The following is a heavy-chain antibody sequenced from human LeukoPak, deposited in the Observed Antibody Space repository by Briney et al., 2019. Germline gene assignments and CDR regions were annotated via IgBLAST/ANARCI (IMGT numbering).Heavy chain of an antibody. CDR3: ARTEAAPGTFYYMDV. J-gene: IGHJ6*03. CDR2: IIPIFGTA. CDR1: GGTFSSYV. D-gene: IGHD6-6*01. V-gene: IGHV1-69*05. Sequence: AVKVSCKAPGGTFSSYVISWVGQAPGRGFEWVGGIIPIFGTANYAQKFQGRVTITTGESTSTAYMELSSLRSEDTAVYYCARTEAAPGTFYYMDVWGKGTTVTVSS.